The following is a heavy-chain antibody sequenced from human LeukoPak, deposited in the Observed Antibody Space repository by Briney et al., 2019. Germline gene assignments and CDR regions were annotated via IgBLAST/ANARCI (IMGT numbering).Heavy chain of an antibody. Sequence: GGSLRLSCAASGFTFSSYAMSWVRQAPGKGLEWVSAISGSGGSTYYADSVEGRFTISRDNSKNTLYLQMNSLRAEDTAVYYCAKSYDSSGYYYYWGQGTLVTVSS. J-gene: IGHJ4*02. CDR3: AKSYDSSGYYYY. CDR1: GFTFSSYA. V-gene: IGHV3-23*01. CDR2: ISGSGGST. D-gene: IGHD3-22*01.